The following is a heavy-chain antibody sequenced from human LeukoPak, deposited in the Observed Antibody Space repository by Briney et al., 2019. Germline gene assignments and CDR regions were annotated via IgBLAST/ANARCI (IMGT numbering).Heavy chain of an antibody. CDR1: GGSISSSNW. V-gene: IGHV4-4*02. Sequence: SETLSLTCAISGGSISSSNWWSWVRQPPGKGLEWIGEIYHSGSTNYSPSLKSRVTISVDKSKNQFSLKVTSVTAADTAVYYCARVGTGTEWFGETKPYYFDYWGQGTLVTVSS. CDR2: IYHSGST. D-gene: IGHD3-10*01. CDR3: ARVGTGTEWFGETKPYYFDY. J-gene: IGHJ4*02.